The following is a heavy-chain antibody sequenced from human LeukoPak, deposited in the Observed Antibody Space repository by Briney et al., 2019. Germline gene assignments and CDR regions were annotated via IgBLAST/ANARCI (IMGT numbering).Heavy chain of an antibody. D-gene: IGHD1-26*01. CDR1: GGTFSSYA. Sequence: SVKVSCMASGGTFSSYAISWVRQAPGQGLEWMGGFIPIFGTANYAQKFQGRVTITTDESTSTAYMELSSLRSEDTAVYYCARGGEYSGSYLDYWGQGTLVTVSS. J-gene: IGHJ4*02. V-gene: IGHV1-69*05. CDR2: FIPIFGTA. CDR3: ARGGEYSGSYLDY.